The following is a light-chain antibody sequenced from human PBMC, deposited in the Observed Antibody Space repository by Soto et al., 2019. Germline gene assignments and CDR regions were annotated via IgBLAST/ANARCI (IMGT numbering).Light chain of an antibody. CDR3: QHYGSSPFT. J-gene: IGKJ3*01. V-gene: IGKV3-20*01. Sequence: EIVLTQSPGTLSLSPGERATLSCRASQSVSSSYLAWYQQKPGQAPRLLIYGASSRATGIPDRFSGSGSGTDFTLTISRLEPEDFAVYYCQHYGSSPFTFAPGT. CDR2: GAS. CDR1: QSVSSSY.